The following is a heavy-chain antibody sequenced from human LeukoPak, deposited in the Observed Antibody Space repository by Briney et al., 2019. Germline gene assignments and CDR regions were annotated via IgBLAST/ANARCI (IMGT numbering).Heavy chain of an antibody. CDR3: ARLFFVIDT. CDR2: VHYSGST. D-gene: IGHD3-3*01. V-gene: IGHV4-39*01. J-gene: IGHJ5*02. Sequence: SETLSLSCTVSGASISNSAYYWLWIRQPSGEGLECIGTVHYSGSTFYNPSLKSRVNISVDTSKNQFSLQLSSVTAADTAVYYCARLFFVIDTWGQGTLVTVSS. CDR1: GASISNSAYY.